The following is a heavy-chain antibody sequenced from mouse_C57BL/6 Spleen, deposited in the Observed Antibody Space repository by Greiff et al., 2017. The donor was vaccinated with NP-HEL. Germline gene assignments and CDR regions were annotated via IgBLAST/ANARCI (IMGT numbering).Heavy chain of an antibody. CDR2: ISNLAYSI. D-gene: IGHD1-1*01. CDR3: ARGGSSYYYAMDY. CDR1: GFTFSDYG. J-gene: IGHJ4*01. V-gene: IGHV5-15*01. Sequence: EVKLMESGGGLVQPGGSLKLSCAASGFTFSDYGMAWVRQAPRKGPEWVAFISNLAYSIYYADTVTGRFTISRENAKNTLYLEMSSLRSEDTAMYYCARGGSSYYYAMDYWGQGTSVTVSS.